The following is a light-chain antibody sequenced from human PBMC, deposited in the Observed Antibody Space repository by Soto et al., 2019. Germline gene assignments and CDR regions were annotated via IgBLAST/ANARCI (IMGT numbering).Light chain of an antibody. J-gene: IGKJ4*01. Sequence: DSQMTQYPSTLSASVGDRVTITCRASQSISSWLAWYQQKPGKAPKLLISKASTLQSGVPPRFSGSGSGTEFILTISSLQPDDFATYYCQQYESYPMTFGGGTKVEIK. CDR1: QSISSW. CDR2: KAS. V-gene: IGKV1-5*03. CDR3: QQYESYPMT.